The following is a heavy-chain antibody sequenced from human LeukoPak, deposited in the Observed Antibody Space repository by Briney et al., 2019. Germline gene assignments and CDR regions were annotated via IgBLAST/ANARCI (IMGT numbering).Heavy chain of an antibody. CDR1: GFTFSSYS. CDR2: ISSSSSYI. V-gene: IGHV3-21*01. D-gene: IGHD2-2*02. Sequence: PGGSLRLSCAASGFTFSSYSMNWVRQAPGKGLEWVSSISSSSSYIYYADSVKGRFTISRDNAKNSLYLQMNSLRAEGTAVYYYARDGIVVVPAAIAHYYYYYGMDVWGQGTTVTVSS. J-gene: IGHJ6*02. CDR3: ARDGIVVVPAAIAHYYYYYGMDV.